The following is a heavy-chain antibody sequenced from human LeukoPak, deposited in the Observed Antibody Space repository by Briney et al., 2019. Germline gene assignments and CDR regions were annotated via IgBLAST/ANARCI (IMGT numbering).Heavy chain of an antibody. J-gene: IGHJ5*02. Sequence: ASVKVSCKASGYTFIDNWMHWVRQAPGQGLEWIGLINPTGTGTLYAQKFQGRVTMTRDMSTSTDYMELSSLRSEDTAVYYCARDNSVGDIAWWFDPWGQGTLVTVSS. CDR2: INPTGTGT. CDR1: GYTFIDNW. D-gene: IGHD3-10*01. V-gene: IGHV1-46*01. CDR3: ARDNSVGDIAWWFDP.